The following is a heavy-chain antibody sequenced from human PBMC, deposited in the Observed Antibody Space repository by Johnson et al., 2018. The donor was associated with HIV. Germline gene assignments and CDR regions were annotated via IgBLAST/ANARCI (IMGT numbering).Heavy chain of an antibody. D-gene: IGHD6-6*01. V-gene: IGHV3-30*04. Sequence: VQLVESGGGLIQPGGSLRLSCAASGFTFSSYAMHWVRQAPGKGLEWVAVISYDGSNKYYADSVKGRFTISRDNSKNTLYLQMNSLRAEDTAVYYCARDRGAGSSGAFDIWGQGTMVTVSS. CDR1: GFTFSSYA. CDR2: ISYDGSNK. CDR3: ARDRGAGSSGAFDI. J-gene: IGHJ3*02.